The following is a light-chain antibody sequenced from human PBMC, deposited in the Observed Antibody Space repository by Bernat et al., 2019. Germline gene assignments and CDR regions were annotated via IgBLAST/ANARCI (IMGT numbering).Light chain of an antibody. J-gene: IGKJ2*01. CDR3: QQYYSYPYT. V-gene: IGKV1-8*01. Sequence: AIRMTQSPSSLSASTGDRVTITRRASQGISSYFAWYQQKPGKAPKLLIYAASTLQSGVPSRFSGSGSGTDFTLTISCLQSEDFATYYCQQYYSYPYTFGQGTKLEIK. CDR2: AAS. CDR1: QGISSY.